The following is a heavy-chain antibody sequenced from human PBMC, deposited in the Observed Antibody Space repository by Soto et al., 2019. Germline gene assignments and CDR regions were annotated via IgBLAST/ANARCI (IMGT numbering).Heavy chain of an antibody. CDR3: ARGGTSSRRAVAGYFHY. D-gene: IGHD1-7*01. V-gene: IGHV4-61*01. Sequence: QVQLQESGPGLVKPSETLSLTCSVSAGSVSGSSHYWNWIRQTPGKGLEWIGYIDYSGSTNYNPSLKSRVTISVDTSKTQFSQKLSSVTAADTAVYYCARGGTSSRRAVAGYFHYWGQGTQVTVSS. CDR2: IDYSGST. J-gene: IGHJ1*01. CDR1: AGSVSGSSHY.